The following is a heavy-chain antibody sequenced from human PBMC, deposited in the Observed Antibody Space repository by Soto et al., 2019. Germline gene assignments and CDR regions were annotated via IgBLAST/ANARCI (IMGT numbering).Heavy chain of an antibody. CDR1: GGTFSSYP. CDR2: IIPIFGTT. V-gene: IGHV1-69*13. CDR3: ARERTIAVRPGWFDP. D-gene: IGHD6-6*01. Sequence: SVKVSCKASGGTFSSYPISWVRQAPGQGLEWMGGIIPIFGTTNYAQKFQGRVTITADESTSTAYLELSSLRSEDTAVYYCARERTIAVRPGWFDPWGQGTLVTVSS. J-gene: IGHJ5*02.